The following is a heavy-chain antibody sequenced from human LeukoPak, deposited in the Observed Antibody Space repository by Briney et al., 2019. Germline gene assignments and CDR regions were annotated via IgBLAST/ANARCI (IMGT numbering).Heavy chain of an antibody. Sequence: ASVKVSCKASGYTFTDYYMHWVRQAPGQGFEWMGWINPNDGDTNYAQKFQGRVTMTRDTSISTAHMELSSLRSEDTAVYYCASMLRWSVYYYGMDVWGQGTTVTVSS. CDR3: ASMLRWSVYYYGMDV. CDR2: INPNDGDT. V-gene: IGHV1-2*02. J-gene: IGHJ6*02. D-gene: IGHD4-23*01. CDR1: GYTFTDYY.